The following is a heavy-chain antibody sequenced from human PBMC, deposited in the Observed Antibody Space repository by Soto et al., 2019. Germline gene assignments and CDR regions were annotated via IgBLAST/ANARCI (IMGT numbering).Heavy chain of an antibody. CDR1: GFTFSSYA. Sequence: GGSLRLSCAASGFTFSSYAMSWVRQAPGKGLEWVSAISGSGGSTYYADSVKGRFTISRDNSKNTLYLQMNSLRAEDTAVYYCARDKGAYYYGMDVWGQGTTVTVSS. CDR3: ARDKGAYYYGMDV. CDR2: ISGSGGST. V-gene: IGHV3-23*01. J-gene: IGHJ6*02.